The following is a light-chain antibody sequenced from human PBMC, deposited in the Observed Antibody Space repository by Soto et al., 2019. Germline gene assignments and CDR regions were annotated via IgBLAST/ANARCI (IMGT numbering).Light chain of an antibody. J-gene: IGKJ1*01. V-gene: IGKV1-27*01. CDR3: QKYNSARWT. Sequence: DIQMTQSPSSLSASVGARFTITCRASQGITNYLAWYQQKPGKVPKLLIYAASSLQSGVPPRFSGSGSGTDFTLTISSLQPEDVATYYCQKYNSARWTFGQGTKEDI. CDR2: AAS. CDR1: QGITNY.